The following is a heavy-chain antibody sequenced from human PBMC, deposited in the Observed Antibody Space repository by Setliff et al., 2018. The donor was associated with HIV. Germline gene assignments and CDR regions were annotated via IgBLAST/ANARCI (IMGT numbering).Heavy chain of an antibody. CDR2: IFHSGST. V-gene: IGHV4-4*02. D-gene: IGHD1-7*01. Sequence: SETLSLTCAVSGGSISSSNWWSWVRQPPGKGLEWIGEIFHSGSTNYNPSLKSRVTISVDASKRQFSLKLRSVTPEDSAVYYCARDGTRQMWGSDYFHNYYIDVWDKGTTVTVSS. CDR1: GGSISSSNW. J-gene: IGHJ6*03. CDR3: ARDGTRQMWGSDYFHNYYIDV.